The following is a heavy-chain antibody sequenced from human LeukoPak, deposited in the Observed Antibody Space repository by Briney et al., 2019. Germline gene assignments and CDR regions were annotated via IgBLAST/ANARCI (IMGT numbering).Heavy chain of an antibody. J-gene: IGHJ4*02. V-gene: IGHV3-23*01. D-gene: IGHD2-2*01. CDR2: ISGSGGST. Sequence: GGSLRLSCAASGFTFSNFGMYWVRQAPGKGLEWVSAISGSGGSTYYADSVKGRFTISRDNSKNTLYLQMNSLRAEDTAVYYCAKDPGYCSSTSCYYFDYWGQGTLVTVSS. CDR1: GFTFSNFG. CDR3: AKDPGYCSSTSCYYFDY.